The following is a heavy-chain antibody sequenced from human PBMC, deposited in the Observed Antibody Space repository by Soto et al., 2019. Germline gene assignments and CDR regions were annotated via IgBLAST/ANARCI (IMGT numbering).Heavy chain of an antibody. D-gene: IGHD3-3*01. J-gene: IGHJ4*02. CDR1: GGSISSSSYC. Sequence: SETLSLTCTVSGGSISSSSYCWGWIRQPPGKGLEWIGSIYYSGSTYYNPSLKSRVTISVDTSKNQFSLKLSSVTAADTAVYYCARLYYHSRVLRFLEWSPNFDYWGQGTLVTVSS. CDR2: IYYSGST. CDR3: ARLYYHSRVLRFLEWSPNFDY. V-gene: IGHV4-39*01.